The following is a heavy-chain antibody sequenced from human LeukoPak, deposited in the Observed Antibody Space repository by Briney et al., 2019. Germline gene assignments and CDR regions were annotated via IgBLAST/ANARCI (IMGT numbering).Heavy chain of an antibody. CDR1: GFTFSSYA. D-gene: IGHD6-19*01. V-gene: IGHV3-74*03. J-gene: IGHJ6*03. CDR2: INSDGSIT. CDR3: ARGGTSGGAPDYYYYMDV. Sequence: GGSLRLSCAASGFTFSSYAMSWVRQAPGKGLVWVSRINSDGSITTYADSVKGRFTISRDNAKNTLYVQMNSLRAEDTGVYYCARGGTSGGAPDYYYYMDVWGKGTTVTVSS.